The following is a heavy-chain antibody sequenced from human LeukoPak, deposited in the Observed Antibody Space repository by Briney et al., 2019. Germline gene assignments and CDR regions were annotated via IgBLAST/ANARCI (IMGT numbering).Heavy chain of an antibody. CDR3: AEGLGDSYGRMRTDY. CDR1: GYTFTGYY. V-gene: IGHV1-2*02. J-gene: IGHJ4*02. Sequence: ASVKVSCKASGYTFTGYYIHWVRQAPGQGLEWMGWINPNSGGTNYAQKFQGRVTMTRDTSISTAYMELSRLRSDDTAVYYCAEGLGDSYGRMRTDYWGQGTLVTVSS. CDR2: INPNSGGT. D-gene: IGHD5-18*01.